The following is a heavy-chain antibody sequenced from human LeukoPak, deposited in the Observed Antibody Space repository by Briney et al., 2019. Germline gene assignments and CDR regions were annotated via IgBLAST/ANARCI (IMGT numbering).Heavy chain of an antibody. D-gene: IGHD6-13*01. V-gene: IGHV1-2*02. CDR3: ARDRWYIPPAPYYYYMDV. J-gene: IGHJ6*03. Sequence: ASVKVSCKASGYTFTGYYMHWVRQAPGQGLEWMGWINPNSGGTNYAQKFQGRVTMTRDTSISTAYMELSRLRSDDTAVYYCARDRWYIPPAPYYYYMDVWGKGTTVTISS. CDR1: GYTFTGYY. CDR2: INPNSGGT.